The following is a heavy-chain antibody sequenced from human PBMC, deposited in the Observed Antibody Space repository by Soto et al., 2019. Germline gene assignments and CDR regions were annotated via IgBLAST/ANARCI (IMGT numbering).Heavy chain of an antibody. CDR1: GFTFSSYA. CDR3: VKDLGYCSSTSCYNGFVP. Sequence: GGSLRLSCPASGFTFSSYAMHWVRQAPGKGLEYVSAISSNGGSTYYADSVKGRFTISRDNSKNTLYLQMSSLRAEDTAVYYCVKDLGYCSSTSCYNGFVPSGPATLVTLS. D-gene: IGHD2-2*02. CDR2: ISSNGGST. V-gene: IGHV3-64D*06. J-gene: IGHJ5*02.